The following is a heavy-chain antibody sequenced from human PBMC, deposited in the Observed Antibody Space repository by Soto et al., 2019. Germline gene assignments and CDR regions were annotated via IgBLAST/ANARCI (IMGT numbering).Heavy chain of an antibody. CDR1: GFTFGSYW. Sequence: EVQLVESGGGLVQPGGSLSLSCAVSGFTFGSYWMNWVRLIPGKGLEWVAYIKPDGSATYDVDSVKGRFTISSDNAKNSLDLQMNSLRVEDTSVYYCARAGYCGPGCYYYFDYWGQGTLVTVSS. J-gene: IGHJ4*02. V-gene: IGHV3-7*01. CDR2: IKPDGSAT. D-gene: IGHD2-21*02. CDR3: ARAGYCGPGCYYYFDY.